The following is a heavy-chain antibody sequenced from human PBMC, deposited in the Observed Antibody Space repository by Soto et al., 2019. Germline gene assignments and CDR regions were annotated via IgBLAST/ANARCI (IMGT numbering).Heavy chain of an antibody. D-gene: IGHD5-18*01. J-gene: IGHJ6*02. CDR2: IYYSGST. CDR3: ARHGRGYSYVQFADYYYYGMDV. V-gene: IGHV4-39*01. Sequence: PSETLSLTCTVSGGSISSSSYYWGWIRQPPGKGLEWIGSIYYSGSTYYNPSLKSRVTISVDTSKNQFSLKLSSVTAADTAVYYCARHGRGYSYVQFADYYYYGMDVWGQGTTVTVSS. CDR1: GGSISSSSYY.